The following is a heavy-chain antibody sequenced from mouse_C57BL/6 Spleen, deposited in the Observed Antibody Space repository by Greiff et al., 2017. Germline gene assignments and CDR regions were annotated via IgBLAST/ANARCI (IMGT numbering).Heavy chain of an antibody. CDR1: GYTFTSYG. Sequence: QVQLQQSGAELARPGASVKLSCKASGYTFTSYGISWVKQRTGQGLEWIGEISPRSGNTYYNEKFKGKATLTADKSSSTAYMELRSLTSEDSAVYFWAIPLYYYGSSSAWFAYWGQGTLGTVSA. CDR2: ISPRSGNT. V-gene: IGHV1-81*01. CDR3: AIPLYYYGSSSAWFAY. D-gene: IGHD1-1*01. J-gene: IGHJ3*01.